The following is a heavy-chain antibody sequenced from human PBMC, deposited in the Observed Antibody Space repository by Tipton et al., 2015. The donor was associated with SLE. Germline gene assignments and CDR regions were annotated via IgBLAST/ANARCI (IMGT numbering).Heavy chain of an antibody. V-gene: IGHV4-34*01. Sequence: TLSLTCAVYGRSFIGSYWTWIRQPPGKGLEWIGDIDHSGVTHYNPSLKSRVTILADTSKDQFSLKLSSVTAADTAMYYCARYSYFAAAFDIWGQGTLVTVSS. CDR2: IDHSGVT. CDR3: ARYSYFAAAFDI. J-gene: IGHJ3*02. D-gene: IGHD5-18*01. CDR1: GRSFIGSY.